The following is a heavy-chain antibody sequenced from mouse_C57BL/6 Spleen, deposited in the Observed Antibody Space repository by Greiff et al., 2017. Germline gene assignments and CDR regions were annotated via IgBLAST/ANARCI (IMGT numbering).Heavy chain of an antibody. Sequence: EVQLQESGGGLVKPGGSLKLSCAASGFTFSDYGMHWVRQAPEKGLEWVAYISSGSSTIYYADTVKGRFTISRDNAKNTLFLQMTSLRSEDTAMYYCAKITTVVATDWYFDVWGTGTTVTVSS. CDR3: AKITTVVATDWYFDV. D-gene: IGHD1-1*01. CDR2: ISSGSSTI. CDR1: GFTFSDYG. V-gene: IGHV5-17*01. J-gene: IGHJ1*03.